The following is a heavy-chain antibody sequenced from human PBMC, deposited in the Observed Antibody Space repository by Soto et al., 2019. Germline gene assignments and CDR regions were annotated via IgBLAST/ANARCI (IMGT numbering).Heavy chain of an antibody. CDR2: IFSDNER. CDR3: ARMNFASYQFYYSMNV. J-gene: IGHJ6*02. Sequence: SGPTLVNPTAPLTLTCTVSGFSLTTGKMGVSWSRQPLGKALEWLAHIFSDNERSYSTFLQGRLTISKDTSGSQLVLSMTNVYPVDTATYYCARMNFASYQFYYSMNVWGQGTTVTVSS. V-gene: IGHV2-26*01. D-gene: IGHD1-7*01. CDR1: GFSLTTGKMG.